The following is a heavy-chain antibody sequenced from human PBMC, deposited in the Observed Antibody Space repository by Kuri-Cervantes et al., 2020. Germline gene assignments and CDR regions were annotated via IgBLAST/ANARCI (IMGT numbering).Heavy chain of an antibody. CDR3: AGTAVGFGELFGT. CDR2: VIPIFGTA. J-gene: IGHJ5*02. D-gene: IGHD3-10*01. Sequence: SVKVSCKASGGTFSSYAISWVRQAPGQGLEWMGGVIPIFGTANYAQKFQGRVTITADESTSTAYMELSSLRSEDTAVYYCAGTAVGFGELFGTWGQGTLVTVSS. V-gene: IGHV1-69*13. CDR1: GGTFSSYA.